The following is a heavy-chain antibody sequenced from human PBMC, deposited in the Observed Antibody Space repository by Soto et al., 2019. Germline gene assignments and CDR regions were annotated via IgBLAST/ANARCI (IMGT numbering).Heavy chain of an antibody. Sequence: ITLEESGPPLVKPTETLTLTCTFSGFSLTTGVGVGWVRQPPGKALEWLALVYLEDDKQYTPSLMSRLTITKDISKGPVVLTVTTMDPVDTATNYGATLTADFWGPGTLVTVAS. J-gene: IGHJ4*02. CDR1: GFSLTTGVG. CDR3: ATLTADF. V-gene: IGHV2-5*02. CDR2: VYLEDDK.